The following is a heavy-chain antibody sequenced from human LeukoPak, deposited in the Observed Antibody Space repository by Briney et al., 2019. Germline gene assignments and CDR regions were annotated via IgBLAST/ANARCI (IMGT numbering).Heavy chain of an antibody. D-gene: IGHD3-16*01. CDR2: INPNNGGT. CDR3: ARDNYNWGNDY. Sequence: GASVKVSCKASGYTFTGYYIHWVRQAPGQGLEWMGWINPNNGGTNYAQEFQGRVTMTRDTSISTVYMELSRLRSDDTAVYYCARDNYNWGNDYWGQGTLVTVS. V-gene: IGHV1-2*02. CDR1: GYTFTGYY. J-gene: IGHJ4*02.